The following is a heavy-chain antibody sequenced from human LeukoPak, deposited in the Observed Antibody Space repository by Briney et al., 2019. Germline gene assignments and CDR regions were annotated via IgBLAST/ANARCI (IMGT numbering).Heavy chain of an antibody. CDR2: IDWDDDK. CDR1: GFSLSTRGMC. Sequence: SGPTLVNPTQPLTLACTFSGFSLSTRGMCVSWIRQPPGKALEWLALIDWDDDKYYSTSLKTRLTISKDTSKNQVVLTMTNMDPVDTATYYCARTTGIAVAGYYYGMDVWGKGTTVTVSS. CDR3: ARTTGIAVAGYYYGMDV. D-gene: IGHD6-19*01. V-gene: IGHV2-70*01. J-gene: IGHJ6*04.